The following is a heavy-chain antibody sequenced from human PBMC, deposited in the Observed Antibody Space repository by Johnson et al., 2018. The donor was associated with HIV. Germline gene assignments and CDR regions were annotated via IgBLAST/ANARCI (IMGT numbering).Heavy chain of an antibody. CDR3: AERDSGSLSFDL. V-gene: IGHV3-30*03. CDR2: ISYDGSNK. CDR1: GFTFSNAW. Sequence: QVQLVESGGGLVKPGGSPRLSCAASGFTFSNAWMNWVRQAPGKGLEWVAGISYDGSNKYYADSVKGRCAMSRDNDKSSVYMQMNNLRAEDTAFYYCAERDSGSLSFDLWGQGTMVTVSS. J-gene: IGHJ3*01. D-gene: IGHD1-26*01.